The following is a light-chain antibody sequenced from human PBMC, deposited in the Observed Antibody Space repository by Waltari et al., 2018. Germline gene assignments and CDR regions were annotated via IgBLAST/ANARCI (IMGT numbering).Light chain of an antibody. CDR1: SSNIGSNT. CDR3: GTWDDSLNGPL. V-gene: IGLV1-44*01. Sequence: QSLLTQAPSASGTPGQTVTISCSGSSSNIGSNTVNWYQQLPGTAPKLLIYCNNQRPSGVPARFSGSKSGTSASLAISGLQSEDEADYYCGTWDDSLNGPLFGGGTKVTVL. J-gene: IGLJ2*01. CDR2: CNN.